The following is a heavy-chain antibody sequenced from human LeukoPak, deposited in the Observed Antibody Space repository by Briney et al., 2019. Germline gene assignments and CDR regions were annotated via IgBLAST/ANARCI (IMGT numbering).Heavy chain of an antibody. D-gene: IGHD3-22*01. CDR2: ISQDGSEK. Sequence: PGGSLRLSCAASRFTFNNYWLTWVRQATGKGLEWVAKISQDGSEKYYVDSVKGRFTISRDSGKNSLYLQMNSLRVEDTAVYYCARAVGSSGCDYWGQGTLVTVSS. J-gene: IGHJ4*02. CDR3: ARAVGSSGCDY. V-gene: IGHV3-7*01. CDR1: RFTFNNYW.